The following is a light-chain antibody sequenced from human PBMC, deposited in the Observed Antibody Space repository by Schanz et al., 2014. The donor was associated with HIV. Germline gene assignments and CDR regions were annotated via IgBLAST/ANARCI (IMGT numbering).Light chain of an antibody. Sequence: EIVMTQSPATLSVSLGERAALSCWASQDIGNNLAWYQHKPGQAPRLLIYGASTRATGVPARFSGSGSETEFTLSISSLQSEDFAVYYCQQYDNWPLTFGGGTKVEI. CDR2: GAS. J-gene: IGKJ4*01. CDR1: QDIGNN. V-gene: IGKV3-15*01. CDR3: QQYDNWPLT.